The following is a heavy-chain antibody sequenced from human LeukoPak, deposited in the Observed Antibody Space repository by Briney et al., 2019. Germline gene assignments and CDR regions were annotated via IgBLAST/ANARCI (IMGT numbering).Heavy chain of an antibody. CDR3: ARGGRVIFGVVIMPFDP. CDR2: IYYSGTT. D-gene: IGHD3-3*02. CDR1: GGSVRRYY. V-gene: IGHV4-59*02. J-gene: IGHJ5*02. Sequence: SETLSLTCTVSGGSVRRYYWSWFRQPPGKGLEWIGYIYYSGTTTYNPSLESRVTISVDTSKNQFSLKLSSVTAADTAVYYCARGGRVIFGVVIMPFDPWGQGTLVTVSS.